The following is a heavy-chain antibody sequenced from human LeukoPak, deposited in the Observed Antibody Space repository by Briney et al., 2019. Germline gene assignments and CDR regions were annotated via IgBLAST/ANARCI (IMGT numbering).Heavy chain of an antibody. D-gene: IGHD5-18*01. V-gene: IGHV4-59*08. Sequence: SETLSLTCTVPGGSISSYYWSWIRQSPGRELEWIAYTHYNGDTKNNPSLRGRVSISLDTSNNYFSLRLTSVTAADTAMYFCARQPADTAAFYMWGQGTMVTVSS. CDR1: GGSISSYY. J-gene: IGHJ3*02. CDR2: THYNGDT. CDR3: ARQPADTAAFYM.